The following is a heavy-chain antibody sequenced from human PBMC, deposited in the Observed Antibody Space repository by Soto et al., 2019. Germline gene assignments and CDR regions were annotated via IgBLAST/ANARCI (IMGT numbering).Heavy chain of an antibody. Sequence: SETLSLTCTVSGGSISSSSYYWGWIRQPPGKGLEWIGSIYYSGSTYYNPSLKSRVTISVNTSQNQFSLKLSSVTAADTAVYYCARQGCSSTSCYYYYYNYGMDVWGQGTTVTVSS. CDR1: GGSISSSSYY. D-gene: IGHD2-2*01. CDR2: IYYSGST. CDR3: ARQGCSSTSCYYYYYNYGMDV. J-gene: IGHJ6*02. V-gene: IGHV4-39*01.